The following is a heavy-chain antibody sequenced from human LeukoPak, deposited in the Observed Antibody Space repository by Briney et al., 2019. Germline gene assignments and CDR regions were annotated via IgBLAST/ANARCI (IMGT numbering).Heavy chain of an antibody. Sequence: ASVKVSCKASGDTFTGYYMHWVRLAPGQGLEWMGWINPNSGGTNYAQKFQGRVTMTRDTSIGTAYMKLSRLRADDTAVYYSGTGRSSWRDANYYYYYMDVWGKGTTVTVSS. D-gene: IGHD1-1*01. J-gene: IGHJ6*03. V-gene: IGHV1-2*02. CDR1: GDTFTGYY. CDR2: INPNSGGT. CDR3: GTGRSSWRDANYYYYYMDV.